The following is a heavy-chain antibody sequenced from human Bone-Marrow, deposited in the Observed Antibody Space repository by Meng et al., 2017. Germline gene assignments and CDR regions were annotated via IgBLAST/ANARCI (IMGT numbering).Heavy chain of an antibody. CDR2: INPSGGST. J-gene: IGHJ3*02. V-gene: IGHV1-46*01. CDR1: GYTFTSYY. D-gene: IGHD3-9*01. CDR3: ASRYYDILTGYLYAFDI. Sequence: ASVKVSCKASGYTFTSYYMHWVRQAPGQGLEWMGIINPSGGSTSYAQKFQGRVTMTRDTSTSTVYMELSSLRSEDTAVYYCASRYYDILTGYLYAFDIWGQGTMVTVSS.